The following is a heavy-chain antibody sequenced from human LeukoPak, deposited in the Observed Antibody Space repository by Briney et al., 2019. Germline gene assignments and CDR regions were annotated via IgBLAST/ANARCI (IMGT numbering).Heavy chain of an antibody. V-gene: IGHV3-48*02. CDR3: ARANGMDV. CDR1: GFAFSSYS. CDR2: ISSSSSTI. J-gene: IGHJ6*02. Sequence: AGRPLRLSCTASGFAFSSYSMNWVRQAPGKGLEGVSYISSSSSTIYYADSVKGRFTISRDNAKNSLYLQMSSLRDEDTAVYYCARANGMDVWGQGTTVTVSS.